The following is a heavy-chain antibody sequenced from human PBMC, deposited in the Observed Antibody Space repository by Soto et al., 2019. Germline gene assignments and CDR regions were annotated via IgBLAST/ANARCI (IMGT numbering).Heavy chain of an antibody. V-gene: IGHV1-2*02. CDR2: INPNSGGT. CDR3: AGVPPSRTPKDNWFDP. J-gene: IGHJ5*02. CDR1: GYTFTGYY. Sequence: ASVKVSCKASGYTFTGYYMHWVRQAPGQGLEWMGWINPNSGGTNYAQKFQGRVTMTRDTSISTAYMELSRLRSDDTAVYYCAGVPPSRTPKDNWFDPWGQGTLVTVSS.